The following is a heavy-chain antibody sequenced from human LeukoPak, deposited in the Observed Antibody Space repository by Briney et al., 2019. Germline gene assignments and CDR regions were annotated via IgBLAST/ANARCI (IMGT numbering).Heavy chain of an antibody. D-gene: IGHD1-26*01. CDR1: GGSFRDSY. Sequence: SVTLSLTCAVYGGSFRDSYWNWIRQPPGKGLEWIGEIKHNGGPTYTPSLKSRVTISIDTSKNQFSLKVISVTAADTAVYYCARGPIGPTKWSFDVWDQGRMVTVSS. CDR2: IKHNGGP. J-gene: IGHJ3*01. CDR3: ARGPIGPTKWSFDV. V-gene: IGHV4-34*01.